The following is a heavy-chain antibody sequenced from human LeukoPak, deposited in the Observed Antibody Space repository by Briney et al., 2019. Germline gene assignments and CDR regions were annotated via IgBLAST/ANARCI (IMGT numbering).Heavy chain of an antibody. CDR3: ARGGDGYKSPWFDP. CDR2: VYYTGST. Sequence: SETLSLTCAVYGESFSGYYWSWIRQPPGKGLEWLGYVYYTGSTNYNPSLKGRVTISLHTSKNQFSLNVSSVTAADTAVYYCARGGDGYKSPWFDPWGRGTLVTVSS. D-gene: IGHD5-24*01. J-gene: IGHJ5*02. CDR1: GESFSGYY. V-gene: IGHV4-34*11.